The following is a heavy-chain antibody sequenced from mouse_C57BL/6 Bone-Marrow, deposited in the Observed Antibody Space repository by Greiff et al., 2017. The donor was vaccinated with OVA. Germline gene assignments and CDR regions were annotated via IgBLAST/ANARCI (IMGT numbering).Heavy chain of an antibody. CDR1: GYTFTSYW. CDR2: IDPSDSYT. Sequence: QVQLKQSGAELVMPGASVKLSCKASGYTFTSYWMHWVKQRPGQGLEWIGEIDPSDSYTNYNQKFKGKSTLTVDKSSSTAYMQLSSLTSEDSAVYYCARRGPRYFDVWGTGTTVTVSS. J-gene: IGHJ1*03. CDR3: ARRGPRYFDV. V-gene: IGHV1-69*01.